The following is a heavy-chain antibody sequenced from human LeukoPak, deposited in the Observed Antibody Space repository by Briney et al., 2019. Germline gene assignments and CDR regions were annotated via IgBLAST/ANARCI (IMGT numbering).Heavy chain of an antibody. Sequence: GGSLRLSCAASGFTFSSNYMSWVRQAPGKGLEWVSVIYSGGSTYYANSVKGRFTISRDNSKSMLYLQMNSLRADDTAVYYCAKCSTSAYTTGWCNWIDTWGQGTLVTVS. V-gene: IGHV3-53*01. CDR2: IYSGGST. CDR3: AKCSTSAYTTGWCNWIDT. J-gene: IGHJ5*02. CDR1: GFTFSSNY. D-gene: IGHD6-19*01.